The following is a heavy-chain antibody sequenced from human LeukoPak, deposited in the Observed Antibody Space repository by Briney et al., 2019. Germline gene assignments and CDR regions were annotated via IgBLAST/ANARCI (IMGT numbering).Heavy chain of an antibody. J-gene: IGHJ5*02. CDR1: GGSISSYY. CDR2: IYYSGST. V-gene: IGHV4-59*01. D-gene: IGHD3-10*01. CDR3: ARDGSGTYYSFYNWFDP. Sequence: SETLSLTCTVSGGSISSYYWSWIRQPPGKGLEWIGYIYYSGSTNYNPSLKSRVTISVDTSKNQFSLKLTSVTAADTAVYYCARDGSGTYYSFYNWFDPWGRGTLVTVSS.